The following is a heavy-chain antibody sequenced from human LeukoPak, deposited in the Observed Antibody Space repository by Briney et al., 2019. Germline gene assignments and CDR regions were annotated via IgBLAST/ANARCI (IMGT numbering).Heavy chain of an antibody. V-gene: IGHV4-4*07. Sequence: ASETLSLTCTVSGGSISSYYWSWIRQPAGKGLEWIGRIYTSGSTNYNPSLKSRVTISVDRSKNQFSLKLSSVTAADTAVYYCASELYGKVDYWGQGTLVTVSP. J-gene: IGHJ4*02. CDR2: IYTSGST. D-gene: IGHD2/OR15-2a*01. CDR3: ASELYGKVDY. CDR1: GGSISSYY.